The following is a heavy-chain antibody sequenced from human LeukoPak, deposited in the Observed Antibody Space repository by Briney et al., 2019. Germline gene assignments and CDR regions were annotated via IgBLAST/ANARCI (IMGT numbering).Heavy chain of an antibody. CDR1: GDSVSINSAA. CDR3: ARNRAVAGKEGYDY. CDR2: TYCRSKWYN. V-gene: IGHV6-1*01. D-gene: IGHD6-19*01. J-gene: IGHJ4*02. Sequence: SQTLSLTCAISGDSVSINSAAWNWIRQSPSRGLEWLGRTYCRSKWYNDYAVSVKSRITINPDTSKNQFSLQLNSVTPEDTAVYYCARNRAVAGKEGYDYWGQGTLVTVSS.